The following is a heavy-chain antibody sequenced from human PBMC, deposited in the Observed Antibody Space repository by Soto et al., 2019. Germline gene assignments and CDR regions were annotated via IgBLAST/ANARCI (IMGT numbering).Heavy chain of an antibody. CDR3: AKIPPGYSYGYFYFDY. J-gene: IGHJ4*02. V-gene: IGHV3-23*01. Sequence: GGSLRLSCAASGFTFNIYTMSWVRQAPGKGLEWVSGIGARGSDTYFPDSVKGRFTISRDNSMDMVYLQMISLRAEDTAVYYCAKIPPGYSYGYFYFDYWGQGTLVTVSS. CDR2: IGARGSDT. CDR1: GFTFNIYT. D-gene: IGHD5-18*01.